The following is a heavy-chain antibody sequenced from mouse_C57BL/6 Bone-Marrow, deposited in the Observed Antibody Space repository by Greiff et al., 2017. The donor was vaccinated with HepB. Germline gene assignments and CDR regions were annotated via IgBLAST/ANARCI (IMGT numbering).Heavy chain of an antibody. J-gene: IGHJ3*01. D-gene: IGHD1-1*01. Sequence: QVQLQQPGAELVKPGASVKLSCKASGFTFTSYWMQWVKQRPGQGLEWIGEIGPSDSNTNYNQKIKGKATLTVDTSYSTAYMQLSSLTSEDSADYYCARSGIYYSVTLPAWFAYWGQGTLVTVSA. CDR3: ARSGIYYSVTLPAWFAY. CDR1: GFTFTSYW. V-gene: IGHV1-50*01. CDR2: IGPSDSNT.